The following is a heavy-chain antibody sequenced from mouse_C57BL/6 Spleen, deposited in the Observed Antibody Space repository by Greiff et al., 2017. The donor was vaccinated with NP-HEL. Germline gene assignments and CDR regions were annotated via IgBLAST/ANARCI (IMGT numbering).Heavy chain of an antibody. CDR1: GYTFTSYW. J-gene: IGHJ2*01. CDR2: NHPNSGST. CDR3: ARRAGRGDYFDY. V-gene: IGHV1-64*01. D-gene: IGHD3-3*01. Sequence: QVQLQQPGAELVKPGASVKLSCKASGYTFTSYWMHWVKQRPGQGLEWIGMNHPNSGSTNYNEKFKSKATLTVDKSSSTAYMQLSSLTSEDSAVYYCARRAGRGDYFDYWGQGTTLTVSS.